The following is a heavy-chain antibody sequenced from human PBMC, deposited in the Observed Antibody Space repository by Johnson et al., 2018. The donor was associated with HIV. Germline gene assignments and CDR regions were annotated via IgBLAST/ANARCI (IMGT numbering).Heavy chain of an antibody. D-gene: IGHD3-10*01. CDR2: IRYDGSNK. CDR3: GKARSSGSGAFDI. J-gene: IGHJ3*02. Sequence: QVQLVESGGGVVQPGRSLRLSCAASGFTFSSYGMHWVRQAPGKGLEWVAFIRYDGSNKYYADSVKGRFTISRDNSKNTLYLHMRSLRAEDTAVYYCGKARSSGSGAFDIWGQGTMVTVSS. V-gene: IGHV3-30*02. CDR1: GFTFSSYG.